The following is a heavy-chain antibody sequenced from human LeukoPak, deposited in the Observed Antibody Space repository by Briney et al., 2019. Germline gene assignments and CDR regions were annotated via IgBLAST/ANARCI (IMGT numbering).Heavy chain of an antibody. CDR2: INSDGSST. Sequence: GGSLRLSCAASGFTFSSYWMHWVRQAPGKGLVWVSRINSDGSSTSYADSVKGRFTISRDNAKNTLYLQMNSLRAEDTAVYYCARSRQADIVACFDYWGQGTLVTVSS. CDR1: GFTFSSYW. V-gene: IGHV3-74*01. J-gene: IGHJ4*02. CDR3: ARSRQADIVACFDY. D-gene: IGHD5-12*01.